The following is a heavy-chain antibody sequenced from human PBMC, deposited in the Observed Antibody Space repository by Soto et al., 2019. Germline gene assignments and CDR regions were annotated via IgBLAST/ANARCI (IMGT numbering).Heavy chain of an antibody. V-gene: IGHV3-11*01. Sequence: QVQLVESGGGVVKTSGSLKIACAASGFTFSDYYMSWVRQAPGKGLEWVSYISSSGNTIYYADSVKGRFTNSRENAKNSVYLQMNSLRDEDTALYFCAKMSSENYYDPVFSWGQGTLVTVSS. CDR1: GFTFSDYY. CDR3: AKMSSENYYDPVFS. D-gene: IGHD3-22*01. CDR2: ISSSGNTI. J-gene: IGHJ5*02.